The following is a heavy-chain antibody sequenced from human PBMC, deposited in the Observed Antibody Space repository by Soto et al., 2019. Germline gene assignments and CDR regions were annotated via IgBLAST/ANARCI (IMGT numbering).Heavy chain of an antibody. CDR1: GGDLTNSG. CDR2: IFPLVAMV. Sequence: QVHLVQSGAEMKKPGSSVKVSCKVSGGDLTNSGISWVRQAPGQGLEWMGGIFPLVAMVDYSQKFQGRVTITADESTTPAYMDLGSRRSEDTAVYYCAKEDGAAFNSWGQGTLVIVSS. J-gene: IGHJ5*01. D-gene: IGHD1-26*01. CDR3: AKEDGAAFNS. V-gene: IGHV1-69*12.